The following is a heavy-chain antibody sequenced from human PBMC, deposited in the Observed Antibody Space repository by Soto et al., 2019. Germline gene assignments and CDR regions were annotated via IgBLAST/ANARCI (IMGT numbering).Heavy chain of an antibody. CDR2: INHSGSA. V-gene: IGHV4-34*01. CDR1: GGSFSGYY. J-gene: IGHJ4*02. Sequence: QVQLQQWGAGLLKPSETLSLTCAVYGGSFSGYYWSWIRQPPGKGLDWIGEINHSGSANYNPSLESRVTIAVDTSKNQFSLKLSSVTAADTAVYYCARGPTTTMVRGVNLAYWGQGTLVTVSS. D-gene: IGHD3-10*01. CDR3: ARGPTTTMVRGVNLAY.